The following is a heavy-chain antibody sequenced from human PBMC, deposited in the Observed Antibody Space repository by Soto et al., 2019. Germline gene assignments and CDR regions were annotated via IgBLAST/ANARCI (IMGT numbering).Heavy chain of an antibody. V-gene: IGHV3-30-3*01. D-gene: IGHD2-2*01. J-gene: IGHJ3*02. CDR2: ISYDGSNK. CDR1: GFTFSSYA. Sequence: QVQLVESGGGVVQPGRSLRLSCAASGFTFSSYAMHWVRQAPGKGLEWVAVISYDGSNKYYADSVKGRFTISRDNSKNTLYLQMNSLRADDTAVYYCARDGQKGTSFVEDAFDIWGQGTMVTVCS. CDR3: ARDGQKGTSFVEDAFDI.